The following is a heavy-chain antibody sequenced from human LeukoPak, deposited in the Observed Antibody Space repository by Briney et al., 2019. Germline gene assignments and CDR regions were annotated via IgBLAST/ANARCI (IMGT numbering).Heavy chain of an antibody. CDR1: AFSLTSNT. V-gene: IGHV3-48*01. Sequence: GGALRLSCAASAFSLTSNTIKWVRQTPGKGLEWPSHISVNGTLHYAESVEGRFSISRDNARNSVSLKNNRLRVGDTGVYFCATAPRGTSDYIDVWGRGTTVSVSS. J-gene: IGHJ6*03. CDR2: ISVNGTL. CDR3: ATAPRGTSDYIDV. D-gene: IGHD1-26*01.